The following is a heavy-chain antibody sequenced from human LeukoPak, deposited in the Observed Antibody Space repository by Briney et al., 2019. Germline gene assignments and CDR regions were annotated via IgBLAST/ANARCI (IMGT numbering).Heavy chain of an antibody. CDR3: ARSFIAAAATGY. J-gene: IGHJ4*02. CDR1: GFTFSDYC. D-gene: IGHD6-13*01. V-gene: IGHV3-11*04. Sequence: PGGSLRLSCAASGFTFSDYCMSWIRQAPGKGLEGVSYISSSGSTLYYADSVKGRFTISRDNAKNSLYLQMNSLRAEDTAVYYCARSFIAAAATGYWGQGTLVTVSS. CDR2: ISSSGSTL.